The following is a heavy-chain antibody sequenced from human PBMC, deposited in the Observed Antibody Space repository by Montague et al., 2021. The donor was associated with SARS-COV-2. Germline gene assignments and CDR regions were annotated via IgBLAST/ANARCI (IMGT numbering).Heavy chain of an antibody. CDR3: ARDSRTDFDWLFPDSGSYYYYMDV. J-gene: IGHJ6*03. Sequence: SETLSLTCAVFNGSFSSFYWNWIRQPPGKGLEWIGEISHGGSTYYNSSLKSRVTISVDTSKNQFSLNLRSVTAADTAVYYCARDSRTDFDWLFPDSGSYYYYMDVWGKGTTVTVSS. D-gene: IGHD3-9*01. V-gene: IGHV4-34*01. CDR1: NGSFSSFY. CDR2: ISHGGST.